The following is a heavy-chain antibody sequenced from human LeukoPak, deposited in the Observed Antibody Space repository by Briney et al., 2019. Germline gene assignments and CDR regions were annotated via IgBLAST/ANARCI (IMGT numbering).Heavy chain of an antibody. D-gene: IGHD6-13*01. CDR1: GGSISTNNW. J-gene: IGHJ6*02. CDR3: ARDGPPPSSSWFGYGMDV. V-gene: IGHV4-4*02. CDR2: IFHSGST. Sequence: PSETLSLTCAVSGGSISTNNWWSWVRQPPGKGLEWIGEIFHSGSTNYNPSLKSRVTISVDKSNNQFSLNLTSVTAADTAVYYCARDGPPPSSSWFGYGMDVWGQGTTVTVSS.